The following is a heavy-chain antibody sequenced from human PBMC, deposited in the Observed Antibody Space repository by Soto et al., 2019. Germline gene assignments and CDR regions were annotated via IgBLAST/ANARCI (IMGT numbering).Heavy chain of an antibody. CDR2: IIPMLGMR. CDR3: PIGSWSGEVLDI. CDR1: GVTFSTYS. V-gene: IGHV1-69*02. Sequence: QVQLVQSGAEVKKPGSSVKVSCKESGVTFSTYSMVWVRQAPGQGLEWMVRIIPMLGMRNYAQRFQDRVTITADKATATAPMELSSLRSEATAMYSCPIGSWSGEVLDICGQGTMVTV. D-gene: IGHD2-21*01. J-gene: IGHJ3*02.